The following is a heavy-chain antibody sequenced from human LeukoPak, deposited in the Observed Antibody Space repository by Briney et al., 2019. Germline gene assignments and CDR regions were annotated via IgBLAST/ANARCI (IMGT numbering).Heavy chain of an antibody. V-gene: IGHV3-74*01. CDR2: INSDGSST. D-gene: IGHD5-18*01. CDR3: ARVNTAMTTWYYYYYMDV. J-gene: IGHJ6*03. CDR1: GFTFSSYW. Sequence: PGGSLRLSCAASGFTFSSYWMHWVRQAPGKGLVWVSRINSDGSSTSYADSVKGRFTISRDNAKNTLYLQMNSLRAEDTAAYYCARVNTAMTTWYYYYYMDVWGKGTTVTVSS.